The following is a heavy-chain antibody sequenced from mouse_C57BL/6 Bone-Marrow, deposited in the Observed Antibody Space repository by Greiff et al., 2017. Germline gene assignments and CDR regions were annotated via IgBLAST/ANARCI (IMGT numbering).Heavy chain of an antibody. D-gene: IGHD2-4*01. CDR1: GYTFTSYW. Sequence: QVQLKQPGAELVKPGASVKMSCKASGYTFTSYWITWVKQRPGQGLEWIGDIYPGSGSTNYNEKFKSKATLTVDTSSSTAYMQLSSLTSEDSAVYYCARKRFLRLRGGFAYWGQGTLVTVS. V-gene: IGHV1-55*01. J-gene: IGHJ3*01. CDR3: ARKRFLRLRGGFAY. CDR2: IYPGSGST.